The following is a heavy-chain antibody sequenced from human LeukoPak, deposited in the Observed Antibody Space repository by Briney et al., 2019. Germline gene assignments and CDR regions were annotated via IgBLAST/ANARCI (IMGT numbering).Heavy chain of an antibody. V-gene: IGHV3-21*01. CDR3: ARDEANSFANY. J-gene: IGHJ4*02. CDR2: ISSSSSFI. D-gene: IGHD5-18*01. Sequence: PGGSLRLSCAASGFTFSNAWMSWVRQAPGKGLEWVSSISSSSSFIYYADSVKGRLTISRDNAKNSLYLQMNSLRAEDTAVYYCARDEANSFANYWGQGTLVTVSS. CDR1: GFTFSNAW.